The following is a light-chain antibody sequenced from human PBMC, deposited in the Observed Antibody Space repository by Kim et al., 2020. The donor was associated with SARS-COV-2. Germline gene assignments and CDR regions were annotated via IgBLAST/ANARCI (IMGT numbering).Light chain of an antibody. CDR2: SNN. J-gene: IGLJ2*01. CDR3: AAWDDSLNGPV. CDR1: SSNIGSNT. V-gene: IGLV1-44*01. Sequence: ELTQPPSASGTPGQRVTISCSGSSSNIGSNTVNWYQQLPGTAPKLLIYSNNQRPSGVADRFSGSKSGTSASLAISGIQSEDEADYYCAAWDDSLNGPVLGGGTQLAVL.